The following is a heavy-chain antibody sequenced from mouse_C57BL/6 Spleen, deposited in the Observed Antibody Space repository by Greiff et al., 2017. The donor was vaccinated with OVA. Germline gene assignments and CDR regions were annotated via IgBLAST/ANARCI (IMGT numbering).Heavy chain of an antibody. Sequence: QVQLQQPGTELVKPGASVKLSCKASGYTFTSYWMHWVKQRPGQGLEWIGNINPSNGGTNYNEKFKSKATLTVDKSSSTAYMQLSSLTSEDSAVYYGARKGYDYGAWFAYWGQGTLVTVSA. CDR2: INPSNGGT. J-gene: IGHJ3*01. D-gene: IGHD2-4*01. CDR1: GYTFTSYW. V-gene: IGHV1-53*01. CDR3: ARKGYDYGAWFAY.